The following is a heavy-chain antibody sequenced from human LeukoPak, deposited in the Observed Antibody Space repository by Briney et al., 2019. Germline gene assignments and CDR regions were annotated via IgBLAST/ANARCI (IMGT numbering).Heavy chain of an antibody. J-gene: IGHJ4*02. V-gene: IGHV1-18*01. CDR3: ARDRVVVARYVDY. CDR1: GYTFTSYG. Sequence: ASVKVSCKASGYTFTSYGISWVRQAPGQGLEWMGWISANNGNTNYAQNLQGRVTMTTDTSTSTAYVELRSLTSDDTAVYYCARDRVVVARYVDYWGQGTLVTVSS. D-gene: IGHD3-22*01. CDR2: ISANNGNT.